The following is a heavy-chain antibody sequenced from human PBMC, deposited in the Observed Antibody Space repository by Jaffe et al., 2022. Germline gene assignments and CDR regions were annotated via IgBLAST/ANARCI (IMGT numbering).Heavy chain of an antibody. D-gene: IGHD2-21*02. V-gene: IGHV4-59*01. CDR3: ARGGDWYSKGRGFDY. CDR2: IYYSGST. J-gene: IGHJ4*02. Sequence: QVQLQESGPGLVKPSETLSLTCTVSGGSISSYYWSWIRQPPGKGLEWIGYIYYSGSTNYNPSLKSRVTISVDTSKNQFSLKLSSVTAADTAVYYCARGGDWYSKGRGFDYWGQGTLVTVSS. CDR1: GGSISSYY.